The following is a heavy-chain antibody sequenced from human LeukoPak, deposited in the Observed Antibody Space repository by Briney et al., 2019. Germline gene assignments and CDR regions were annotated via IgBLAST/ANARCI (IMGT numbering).Heavy chain of an antibody. V-gene: IGHV3-48*03. CDR1: GFTFSSYE. J-gene: IGHJ6*03. CDR2: ISSSGSTI. D-gene: IGHD3-9*01. CDR3: ARVPIRYFDWLPYPYYYYYMDV. Sequence: PGGSLRLSCAASGFTFSSYEMNWVRQAPGKGLEWVSYISSSGSTIYYADSVKGRFTISRDNAKNSLYLQMNSLRAEDTAVYYCARVPIRYFDWLPYPYYYYYMDVWGKGTTVTISS.